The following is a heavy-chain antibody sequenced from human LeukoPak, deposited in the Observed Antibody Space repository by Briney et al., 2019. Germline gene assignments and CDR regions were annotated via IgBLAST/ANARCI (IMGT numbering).Heavy chain of an antibody. CDR3: VKDANYFDSGSYTVPFGS. CDR2: IGGSDGKT. J-gene: IGHJ4*02. Sequence: PGGSLRLSCAASGFTFSRCAMGWVRQIPGKGLEWVAGIGGSDGKTYYADPVKGRFNISRDNSKNSLYLQLNSLRSDDTAIYYCVKDANYFDSGSYTVPFGSWGQGTLVTVSS. D-gene: IGHD3-22*01. CDR1: GFTFSRCA. V-gene: IGHV3-23*01.